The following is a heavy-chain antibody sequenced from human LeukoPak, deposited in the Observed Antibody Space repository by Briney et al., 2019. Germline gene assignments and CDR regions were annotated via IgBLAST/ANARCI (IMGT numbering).Heavy chain of an antibody. V-gene: IGHV3-21*01. CDR3: AKQVLRSYYYYMDV. CDR2: ISSSSSYI. D-gene: IGHD3-16*01. Sequence: GGSLRLSCAASGFTFSSYSMNWVRQAPGKGLEWVSSISSSSSYIYYADSVKGRFTISRDNAKNSLYLQMNSLRAEDTAVYYCAKQVLRSYYYYMDVWGKGTTVTVSS. CDR1: GFTFSSYS. J-gene: IGHJ6*03.